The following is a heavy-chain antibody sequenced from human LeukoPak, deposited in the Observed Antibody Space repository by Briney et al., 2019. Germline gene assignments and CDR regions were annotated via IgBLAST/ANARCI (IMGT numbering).Heavy chain of an antibody. J-gene: IGHJ4*02. V-gene: IGHV3-23*01. CDR1: GLTFSSYA. CDR2: ISGSGGNT. CDR3: AKVGVLLYFGEADY. Sequence: GGSLRLSCAASGLTFSSYAMSWVRQAPGKGLEWVSAISGSGGNTYYADSVKGRFNISRDNSKNTLYLQMNSLRAEDTAVYYCAKVGVLLYFGEADYWGQGTLATVSS. D-gene: IGHD3-10*01.